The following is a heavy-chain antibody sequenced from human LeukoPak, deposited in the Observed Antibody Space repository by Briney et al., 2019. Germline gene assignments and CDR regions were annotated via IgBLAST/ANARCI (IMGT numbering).Heavy chain of an antibody. CDR2: GHLGGRT. CDR1: GGSVTSTNW. J-gene: IGHJ4*02. D-gene: IGHD5-18*01. V-gene: IGHV4-4*02. CDR3: AREGGFYSPLDY. Sequence: SETLSLTCDVSGGSVTSTNWWTWVRQPPGKVLEWIGDGHLGGRTNYNPSLKSRLIMSVDLHENNISLKLTSVTAADTAVYYSAREGGFYSPLDYSGQGTLVTASS.